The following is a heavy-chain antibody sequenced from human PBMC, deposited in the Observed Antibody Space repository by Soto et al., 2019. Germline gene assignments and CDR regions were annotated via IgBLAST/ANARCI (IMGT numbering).Heavy chain of an antibody. CDR3: ASRVDSYPFYYYYYGMDV. CDR2: INSDGSST. D-gene: IGHD5-18*01. Sequence: GGSLRLSCAASGFTFSSYWMHWVRQAPGKGLVWVSRINSDGSSTSYADSVKGRFTISRDNAKNTLYLQMNSLRAEDTAVYYCASRVDSYPFYYYYYGMDVWGQGTTVTVSS. V-gene: IGHV3-74*01. J-gene: IGHJ6*02. CDR1: GFTFSSYW.